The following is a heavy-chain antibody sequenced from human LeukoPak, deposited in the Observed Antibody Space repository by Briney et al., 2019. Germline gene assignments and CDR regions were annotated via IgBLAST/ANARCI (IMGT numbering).Heavy chain of an antibody. V-gene: IGHV1-69*05. Sequence: SSVKVSCKASGGTFSSYAISWVRQAPGQGLEWMGGIIPIFGTANYAQKFQGRVTITTDESTSTAYMELSSLRSDDTAVYYCARVGRDYYDSSGYYSRWGQGTLVTVSS. CDR2: IIPIFGTA. D-gene: IGHD3-22*01. J-gene: IGHJ4*02. CDR1: GGTFSSYA. CDR3: ARVGRDYYDSSGYYSR.